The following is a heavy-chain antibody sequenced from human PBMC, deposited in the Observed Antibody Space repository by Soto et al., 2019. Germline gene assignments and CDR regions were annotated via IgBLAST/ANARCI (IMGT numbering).Heavy chain of an antibody. D-gene: IGHD1-1*01. CDR2: ITYDGRNK. CDR1: GLTFSSYA. J-gene: IGHJ4*02. V-gene: IGHV3-30*04. CDR3: ARELERVFDY. Sequence: QVQLVESGGGVVQPGRSLRLSCAASGLTFSSYAMHWVRQAPGKGLEWVAVITYDGRNKYYAVSVKGRFTISRDNSKNTLYLQMNSLRIEDTAVYYCARELERVFDYWGQGTLVTVSS.